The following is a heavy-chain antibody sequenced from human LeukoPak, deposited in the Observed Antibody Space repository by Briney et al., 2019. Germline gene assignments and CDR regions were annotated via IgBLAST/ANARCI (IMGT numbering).Heavy chain of an antibody. CDR2: TYYRSKWYN. V-gene: IGHV6-1*01. Sequence: SQTLSLPCAISGDIVSSNSAAWNWVRQSPSRGLEWLGRTYYRSKWYNDYAVSVKSRITISPDTSNNQFSLQLNSVTPEDTAVYYCARDPPPTGRNWFDPWGQGTLVTVSS. CDR1: GDIVSSNSAA. D-gene: IGHD1-1*01. CDR3: ARDPPPTGRNWFDP. J-gene: IGHJ5*02.